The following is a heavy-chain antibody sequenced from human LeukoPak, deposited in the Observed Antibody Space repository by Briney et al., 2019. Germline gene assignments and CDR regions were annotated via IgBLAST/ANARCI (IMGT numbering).Heavy chain of an antibody. J-gene: IGHJ6*03. D-gene: IGHD1-26*01. CDR1: GGSISSASYY. CDR3: ARDLAREWEPRYYYYYMDV. CDR2: IYTSGST. Sequence: PSQTLSLTCTVSGGSISSASYYWSWIRQPAGKGLEWIGRIYTSGSTNYSPSLRSRVTISVDTSKNQFSLKLSSVTAADTAVYYCARDLAREWEPRYYYYYMDVWGKGTTVTVSS. V-gene: IGHV4-61*02.